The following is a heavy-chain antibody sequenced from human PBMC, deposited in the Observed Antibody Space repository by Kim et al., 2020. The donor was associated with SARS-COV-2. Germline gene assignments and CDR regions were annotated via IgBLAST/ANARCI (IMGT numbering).Heavy chain of an antibody. Sequence: SETLSLTCAVSGGSISSSNWWSWVRQPPGKGLEWIGEIYHSGSTNYNPSLKSRVTISVDKSKNQFSLKLSSVTAADTAVHYCATSGGSMVRGVRYAFDIWGQGTMVTVSS. V-gene: IGHV4-4*02. CDR2: IYHSGST. CDR1: GGSISSSNW. CDR3: ATSGGSMVRGVRYAFDI. D-gene: IGHD3-10*01. J-gene: IGHJ3*02.